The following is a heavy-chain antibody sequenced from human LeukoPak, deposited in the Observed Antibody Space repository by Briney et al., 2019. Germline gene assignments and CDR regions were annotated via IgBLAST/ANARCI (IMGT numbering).Heavy chain of an antibody. CDR2: IKQDGSET. J-gene: IGHJ4*02. V-gene: IGHV3-7*03. CDR1: GFTFSSYN. D-gene: IGHD3-10*01. Sequence: GGSLRLSCAASGFTFSSYNMNWVRQAPGKGLEWVANIKQDGSETYYVDSVKGRFTISRDNAKNSLYLQMNSLRAEDTAVYYCAKDPNYYGSGSYYPKLDYWGQGTPVTVSS. CDR3: AKDPNYYGSGSYYPKLDY.